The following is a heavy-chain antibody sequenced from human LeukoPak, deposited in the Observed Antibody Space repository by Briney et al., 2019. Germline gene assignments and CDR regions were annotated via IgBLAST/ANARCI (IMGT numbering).Heavy chain of an antibody. CDR2: IIPIFGTA. D-gene: IGHD5-12*01. CDR1: GGTFSSYA. V-gene: IGHV1-69*13. J-gene: IGHJ4*02. Sequence: SVKVSCKASGGTFSSYAISWVRQAPGQGLEWMGGIIPIFGTANYAQKFQGRVTITADESTSTAYMELSSLRSEDTAVYYCAVARGYSGYFDYWGQGTLVTASS. CDR3: AVARGYSGYFDY.